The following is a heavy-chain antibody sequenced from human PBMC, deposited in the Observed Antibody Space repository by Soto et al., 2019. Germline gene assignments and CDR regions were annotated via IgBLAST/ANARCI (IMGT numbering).Heavy chain of an antibody. CDR2: IKQDGSEQ. J-gene: IGHJ4*02. V-gene: IGHV3-7*03. D-gene: IGHD1-7*01. CDR3: ARSRGYNWNYGVY. CDR1: GFTFSSYW. Sequence: EVQLVESGGGLVQPGGSLRLSCAASGFTFSSYWMSWVRQAPGKGLEWVANIKQDGSEQYYVDSVKGRFTISRDNDKNSLYLQMNSLRAEDTAVYYCARSRGYNWNYGVYCRQGTLVTVSS.